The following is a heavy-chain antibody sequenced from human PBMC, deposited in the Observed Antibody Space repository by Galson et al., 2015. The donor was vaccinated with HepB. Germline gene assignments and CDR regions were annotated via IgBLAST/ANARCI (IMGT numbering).Heavy chain of an antibody. Sequence: SCKASGYTFTSYGISWVRQAPGPGLEWMGWISAYNGNTNYAQKLQGRVTMTTDTSTSTAYMELRSLRSDDTAVYYCARDDCGGDCYYNDAFDIWGQGTMVTVSS. CDR1: GYTFTSYG. J-gene: IGHJ3*02. V-gene: IGHV1-18*04. D-gene: IGHD2-21*02. CDR2: ISAYNGNT. CDR3: ARDDCGGDCYYNDAFDI.